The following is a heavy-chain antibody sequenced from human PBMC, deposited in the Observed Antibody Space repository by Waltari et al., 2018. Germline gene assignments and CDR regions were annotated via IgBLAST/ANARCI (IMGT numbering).Heavy chain of an antibody. CDR3: ARGSDSSSWYRPIYYYGMDV. D-gene: IGHD6-13*01. CDR2: IGTAGDT. Sequence: EVQLVESGGGLVQPGGSLRLSCAASGFTFSSYDIHWVRQATGKGMEWVSAIGTAGDTYYPGSVKGRFTISRENAKNSLYLQMNSLRAGDTAVYYCARGSDSSSWYRPIYYYGMDVWGQGTTVTVSS. J-gene: IGHJ6*02. V-gene: IGHV3-13*01. CDR1: GFTFSSYD.